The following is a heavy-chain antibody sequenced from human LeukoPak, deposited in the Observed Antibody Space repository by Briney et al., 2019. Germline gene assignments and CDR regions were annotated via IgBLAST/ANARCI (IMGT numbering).Heavy chain of an antibody. CDR2: ISAYNGNT. D-gene: IGHD3-3*01. CDR3: ARDSTSFTIFGVVTSDY. J-gene: IGHJ4*02. Sequence: ASVKVSCKASGYTFTSYGISWVRQAPGQGLEWMGWISAYNGNTNYAQKLQGRVTMTTDTSTSTAYMELRSLRSDDTAVYYCARDSTSFTIFGVVTSDYWGREPWSPSPQ. V-gene: IGHV1-18*01. CDR1: GYTFTSYG.